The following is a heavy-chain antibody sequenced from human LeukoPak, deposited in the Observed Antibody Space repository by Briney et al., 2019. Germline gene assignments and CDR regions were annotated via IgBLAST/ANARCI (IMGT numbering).Heavy chain of an antibody. Sequence: PGGSLRLSCAASGFTFSSYAMSWVRQAPGKGLEWVSAISGSGGSTYYADSVKGRFTISRDNSKNTLYLQMNSLRAEDTAVYYCAKSLFPSTVTAEYFQHWGQGTLVTVSS. CDR2: ISGSGGST. D-gene: IGHD4-17*01. J-gene: IGHJ1*01. CDR1: GFTFSSYA. CDR3: AKSLFPSTVTAEYFQH. V-gene: IGHV3-23*01.